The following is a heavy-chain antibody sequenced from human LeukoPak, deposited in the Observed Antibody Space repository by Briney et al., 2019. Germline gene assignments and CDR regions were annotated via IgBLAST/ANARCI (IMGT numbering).Heavy chain of an antibody. J-gene: IGHJ3*02. V-gene: IGHV4-59*08. CDR3: ARPNRESRHDALDM. Sequence: SETLSLTCTVSGVSISSYYWSWIRQPPGKGLEWIGYLFHSGSTNYNPSLKSRVTISVDTSQSHFSLKLSSVTAADTAVYYCARPNRESRHDALDMWGQGTVVTVSS. CDR2: LFHSGST. CDR1: GVSISSYY. D-gene: IGHD2/OR15-2a*01.